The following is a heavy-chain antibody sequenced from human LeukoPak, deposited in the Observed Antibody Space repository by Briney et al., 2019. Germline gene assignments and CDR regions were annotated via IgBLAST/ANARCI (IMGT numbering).Heavy chain of an antibody. Sequence: GGSLRLSCVASGFALRTFALSWVRQAPGKGLEWVSALRDSADTTYYADSVKGRFTISRDNSKNTLYLQMNSLRAEDTAVYYCATLPNYSYGHPYYFDYWGQGTLVTVSS. CDR2: LRDSADTT. J-gene: IGHJ4*02. D-gene: IGHD5-18*01. V-gene: IGHV3-23*01. CDR1: GFALRTFA. CDR3: ATLPNYSYGHPYYFDY.